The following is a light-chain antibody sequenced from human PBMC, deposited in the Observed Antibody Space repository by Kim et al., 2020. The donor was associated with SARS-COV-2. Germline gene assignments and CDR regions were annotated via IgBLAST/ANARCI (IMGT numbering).Light chain of an antibody. CDR1: QSVSSSY. Sequence: SPGERATLSCRASQSVSSSYLAWYQQKPGQAPRLLIYGASSRATGIPDRFSGSGSGTDFTLTISRLEPEDFAVYYCQQYGSSRWTFGQGTNVDIK. V-gene: IGKV3-20*01. J-gene: IGKJ1*01. CDR3: QQYGSSRWT. CDR2: GAS.